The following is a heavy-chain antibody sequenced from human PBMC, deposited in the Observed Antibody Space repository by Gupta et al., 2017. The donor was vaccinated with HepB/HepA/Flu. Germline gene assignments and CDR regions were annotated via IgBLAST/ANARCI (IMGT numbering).Heavy chain of an antibody. V-gene: IGHV4-30-2*01. D-gene: IGHD3-10*01. CDR1: GGSISSGDYS. J-gene: IGHJ3*01. Sequence: QLLLQESGSGLVKPSQTLSLTCAVSGGSISSGDYSWSWIRQPPGKGLEWIGFMYHSGSTYYNPSLKSRVTISGDRSKNHFSLELSSVSAADTAVYYCARGLEEFDAFDVWGQGTMVTVSS. CDR2: MYHSGST. CDR3: ARGLEEFDAFDV.